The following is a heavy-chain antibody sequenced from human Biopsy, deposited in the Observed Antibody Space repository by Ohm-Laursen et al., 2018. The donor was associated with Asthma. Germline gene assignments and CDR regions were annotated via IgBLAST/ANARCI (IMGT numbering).Heavy chain of an antibody. CDR2: ISYDGSNK. V-gene: IGHV3-30*04. J-gene: IGHJ4*02. Sequence: SLRLSCAASGFTFSTYAMHWVRQAPGKGLEWVAVISYDGSNKYYADSVKGRFTISRDNSKNTLYLQMNSLRAEDTAVYYCASQSSGPDFWSGYYYFDYWGQGTLGTVSS. CDR1: GFTFSTYA. D-gene: IGHD3-3*01. CDR3: ASQSSGPDFWSGYYYFDY.